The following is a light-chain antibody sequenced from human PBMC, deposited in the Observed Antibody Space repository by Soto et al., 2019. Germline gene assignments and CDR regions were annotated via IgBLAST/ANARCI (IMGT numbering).Light chain of an antibody. J-gene: IGKJ1*01. V-gene: IGKV3-20*01. Sequence: ETVLTQSPATLSVSPGERATLSCRASQSVSILLAWYQQKPGQAPRFLIYGASSRATGIPDRFSGSGSGTDFTLTISRLEPEDFAVYYCQQYGSSPWTFGQGTKVDIK. CDR3: QQYGSSPWT. CDR2: GAS. CDR1: QSVSIL.